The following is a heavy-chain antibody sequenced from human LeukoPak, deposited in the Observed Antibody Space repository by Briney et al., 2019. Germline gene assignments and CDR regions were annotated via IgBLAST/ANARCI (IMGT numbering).Heavy chain of an antibody. CDR3: ARFVGSDCTGSFDL. CDR1: GFRFSSHG. V-gene: IGHV3-33*01. D-gene: IGHD3-10*01. Sequence: PGGSLRLSCAGSGFRFSSHGMHWVRQAPGKGLEWLGYIWYDGSNPDYVDPVKGRFTISRDNSKNTVYLQMSSLRAEDTAVYHCARFVGSDCTGSFDLWGQGTPVTVSS. J-gene: IGHJ4*02. CDR2: IWYDGSNP.